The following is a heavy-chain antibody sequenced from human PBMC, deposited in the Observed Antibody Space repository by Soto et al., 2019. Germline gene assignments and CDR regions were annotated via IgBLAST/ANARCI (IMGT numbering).Heavy chain of an antibody. CDR2: ISGSGGST. CDR1: GFTFSSYA. V-gene: IGHV3-23*01. Sequence: EVQLLESGGGLVQPGGSLRLSCAASGFTFSSYAMSWVRQAPGKGLEWVSTISGSGGSTYYADSVKGHFTISRDNSKNTLYLQMNSLRAEDTGVYYCAKNPTQVTNRNFDYWGQGTLVTVSS. J-gene: IGHJ4*02. D-gene: IGHD2-21*02. CDR3: AKNPTQVTNRNFDY.